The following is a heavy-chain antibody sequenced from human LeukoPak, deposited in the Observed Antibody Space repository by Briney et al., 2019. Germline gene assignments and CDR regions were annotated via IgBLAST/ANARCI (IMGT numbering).Heavy chain of an antibody. Sequence: PGRSLRLSCAASGFTFSAYGVHWVRQAPGKGLEWVAVISSDGSSKYYADSVKGRFTISRDNSRNTLHLQMNSLRAEDTAVYYCVYGGSYYVAWGQGTLVTVSS. CDR1: GFTFSAYG. J-gene: IGHJ5*02. CDR3: VYGGSYYVA. V-gene: IGHV3-30*03. CDR2: ISSDGSSK. D-gene: IGHD1-26*01.